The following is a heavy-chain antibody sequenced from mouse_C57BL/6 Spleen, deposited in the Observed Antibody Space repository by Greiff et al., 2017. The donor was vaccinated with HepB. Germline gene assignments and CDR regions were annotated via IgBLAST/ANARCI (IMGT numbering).Heavy chain of an antibody. CDR1: GFTFSSYA. D-gene: IGHD4-1*01. V-gene: IGHV5-9-1*02. Sequence: EVKLMESGEGLVKPGGSLKLSRAASGFTFSSYAMSWVRQTPEKRLEWVAYISSGGDYIYYADTVKGRFTISRDNARNTLYLQMSSLKSEDTAMYYCTREGTAFDYWGQGTTLTVSS. CDR2: ISSGGDYI. CDR3: TREGTAFDY. J-gene: IGHJ2*01.